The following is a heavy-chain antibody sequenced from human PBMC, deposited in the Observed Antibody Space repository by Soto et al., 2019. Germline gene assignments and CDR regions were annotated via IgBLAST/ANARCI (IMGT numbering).Heavy chain of an antibody. CDR2: IYEGGRT. D-gene: IGHD7-27*01. V-gene: IGHV4-30-4*01. J-gene: IGHJ4*02. CDR1: GGSISTVDYW. Sequence: QVQLQESGPGLVKPSQTLSLTCTVSGGSISTVDYWWSWIRQSPDMGLEWIGHIYEGGRTYNNPSLGSRGTLSVNTSKSQLPLTLSSVSAADPAVYYCARGPSGDKVDSWGQGTLVTVSS. CDR3: ARGPSGDKVDS.